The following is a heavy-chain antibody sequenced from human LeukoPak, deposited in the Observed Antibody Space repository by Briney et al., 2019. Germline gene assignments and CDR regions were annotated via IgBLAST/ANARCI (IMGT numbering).Heavy chain of an antibody. D-gene: IGHD6-25*01. CDR2: IFPGDSDT. V-gene: IGHV5-51*01. Sequence: GESLKISCKGSGYDFTHYWIGWVRQMPGKGLEWMGIIFPGDSDTRYSPSFQGQVTISADKSINTAYLQWSSLKASDTAIYFCARPALRSSAWPYYFDYWGQGTLVTVSS. CDR3: ARPALRSSAWPYYFDY. J-gene: IGHJ4*02. CDR1: GYDFTHYW.